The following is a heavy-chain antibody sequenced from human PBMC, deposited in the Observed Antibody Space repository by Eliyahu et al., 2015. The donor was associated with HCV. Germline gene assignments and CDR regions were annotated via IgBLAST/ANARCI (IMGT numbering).Heavy chain of an antibody. D-gene: IGHD6-6*01. Sequence: EVQLVESGGGLVQPGRSLRLSCAASGFTFDDYAMHWVRQAPGKGLEWVSGISWNSGSIGYADSVKGRFTISRDNAKNSLYLQMNSLRAEDTALYYCAKDSTEGYSSSSGVDYWGQGTLVTVSS. V-gene: IGHV3-9*01. CDR1: GFTFDDYA. CDR2: ISWNSGSI. J-gene: IGHJ4*02. CDR3: AKDSTEGYSSSSGVDY.